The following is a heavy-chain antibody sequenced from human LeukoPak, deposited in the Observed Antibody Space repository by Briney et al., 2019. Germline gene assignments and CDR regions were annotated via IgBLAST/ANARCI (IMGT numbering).Heavy chain of an antibody. CDR3: ARVAYYDFSYPYSSQYYFDY. D-gene: IGHD3-3*01. Sequence: SETLSLTCTVSGGSTSSYYWSWIRQPPGKGLEWIGSIYYSGSTYYNPSLKSRVTISVDTSKNQFSLKLSSVTAADTAVYYCARVAYYDFSYPYSSQYYFDYWGQGTLVTVSS. V-gene: IGHV4-39*07. CDR1: GGSTSSYY. CDR2: IYYSGST. J-gene: IGHJ4*02.